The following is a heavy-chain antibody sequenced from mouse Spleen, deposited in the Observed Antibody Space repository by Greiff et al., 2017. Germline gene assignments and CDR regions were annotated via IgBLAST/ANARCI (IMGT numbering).Heavy chain of an antibody. CDR2: IYPGDGDT. Sequence: QVQLQQSGPELVKPGASVKISCKASGYAFSSSWMNWVKQRPGKGLEWIGRIYPGDGDTNYNGKFKGKATLTADKSSSTAYMQLSSLTSEDSAVYFCARLVQSYWYFDVWGAGTTVTVSS. CDR1: GYAFSSSW. V-gene: IGHV1-82*01. CDR3: ARLVQSYWYFDV. D-gene: IGHD1-1*02. J-gene: IGHJ1*01.